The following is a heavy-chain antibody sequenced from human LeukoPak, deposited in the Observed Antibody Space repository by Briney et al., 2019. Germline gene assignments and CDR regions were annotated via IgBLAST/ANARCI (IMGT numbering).Heavy chain of an antibody. V-gene: IGHV1-2*02. Sequence: ASVKVSCKASGYTFTGYYMHWVRQAPGQGLEWMGWINPNIGGTTYAEKLQGRVTMSRDTSISTAYMELSRLRSDDTAVYDCARQDYGGFDYWGQGTLVTVSS. D-gene: IGHD4-23*01. CDR3: ARQDYGGFDY. CDR1: GYTFTGYY. CDR2: INPNIGGT. J-gene: IGHJ4*02.